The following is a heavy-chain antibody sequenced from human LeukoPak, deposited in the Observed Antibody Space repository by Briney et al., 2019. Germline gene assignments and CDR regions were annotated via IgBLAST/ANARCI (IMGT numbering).Heavy chain of an antibody. J-gene: IGHJ4*02. Sequence: ASVKVSCKASGGTFSSYAISWVRQAPGQGLEWMGGIIPIFGAANYAQNFQGRVTITADESTSTAYMELSSLRSDDTAVYYCARGYYYGSGSYYFFWGQGTLVTVSS. CDR3: ARGYYYGSGSYYFF. CDR1: GGTFSSYA. V-gene: IGHV1-69*13. CDR2: IIPIFGAA. D-gene: IGHD3-10*01.